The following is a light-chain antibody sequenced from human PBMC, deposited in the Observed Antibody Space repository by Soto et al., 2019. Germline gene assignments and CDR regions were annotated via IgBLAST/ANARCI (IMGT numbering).Light chain of an antibody. CDR1: QSVSSN. J-gene: IGKJ3*01. CDR3: QQYNNWPFT. Sequence: EIVMTQSPATLSVSPGESATLSCRASQSVSSNLAWYQQKPGQAPRLLIYGAYTRATGIPARFSGSGSGTEFTLTISSLQSEDFAVYYCQQYNNWPFTFGPGTKVDIK. CDR2: GAY. V-gene: IGKV3-15*01.